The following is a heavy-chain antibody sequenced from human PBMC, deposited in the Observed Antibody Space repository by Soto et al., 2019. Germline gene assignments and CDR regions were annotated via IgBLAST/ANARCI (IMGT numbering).Heavy chain of an antibody. CDR3: ARHVNLPLAGTGFDS. CDR1: GYTFTSYG. CDR2: ISPYNGNT. D-gene: IGHD6-19*01. Sequence: ASVKVSCKASGYTFTSYGISWVRQAPGQGLEWMGWISPYNGNTNYAQKLQGRVSMTTDTSTTTAYMELRSLRSDDTAVYYCARHVNLPLAGTGFDSWGRGTLVTVSS. V-gene: IGHV1-18*01. J-gene: IGHJ5*01.